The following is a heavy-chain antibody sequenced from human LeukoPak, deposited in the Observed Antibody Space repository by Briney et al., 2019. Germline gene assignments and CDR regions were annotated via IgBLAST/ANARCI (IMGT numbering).Heavy chain of an antibody. CDR2: IHDSGST. D-gene: IGHD3-10*01. J-gene: IGHJ3*02. CDR1: GGSISSNSYY. CDR3: ARHLGRHIWFRDAFDI. V-gene: IGHV4-39*01. Sequence: SETLSLTCTVSGGSISSNSYYWGWIRQPPGTGLEWIGSIHDSGSTYYNPSLKSRVTISVDTSKNQFSLKLSSVTAADTAVYYCARHLGRHIWFRDAFDIWGQGTMATVSS.